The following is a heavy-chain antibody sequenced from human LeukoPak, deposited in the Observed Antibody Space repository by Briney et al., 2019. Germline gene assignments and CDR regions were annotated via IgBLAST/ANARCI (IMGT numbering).Heavy chain of an antibody. CDR3: ARDAYTTTSNWLDP. J-gene: IGHJ5*02. Sequence: GVSLRLSCEASGFTLNKYWMHWVRQAPGKGLVWVSRITGDGSDIAYADSVKGRFTVSRDDAKNILFLQMTSLRVEDTAIYYCARDAYTTTSNWLDPWGQGTLVTVSS. CDR1: GFTLNKYW. D-gene: IGHD4-17*01. V-gene: IGHV3-74*01. CDR2: ITGDGSDI.